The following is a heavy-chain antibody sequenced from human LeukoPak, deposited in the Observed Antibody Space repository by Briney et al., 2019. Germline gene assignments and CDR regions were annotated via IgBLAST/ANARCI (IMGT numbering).Heavy chain of an antibody. CDR1: GGSISSGGYY. CDR2: IYYSGST. Sequence: PSETLPLTCTVSGGSISSGGYYWSWIRQHPGKGLEWIGYIYYSGSTYYNPSLKSRVTISVDTSKNQFSLKLSSVTAADTAVYYCARTDILTYYFDYWGQGTLVTVSS. D-gene: IGHD3-9*01. J-gene: IGHJ4*02. V-gene: IGHV4-31*03. CDR3: ARTDILTYYFDY.